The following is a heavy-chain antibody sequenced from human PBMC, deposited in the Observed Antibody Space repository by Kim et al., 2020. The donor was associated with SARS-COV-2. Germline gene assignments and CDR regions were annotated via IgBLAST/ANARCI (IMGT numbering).Heavy chain of an antibody. D-gene: IGHD1-26*01. Sequence: GGSLRLSCAASGFTFSSYSMNWVRQAPGKGLEWVSSITSSSSYIYYADSVKGRFTISRDNAKNSLYLQMNSLRAEDTAVYYCARPVGAYSGSHNYYFDYWGQGTLVTVSS. J-gene: IGHJ4*02. CDR3: ARPVGAYSGSHNYYFDY. CDR2: ITSSSSYI. CDR1: GFTFSSYS. V-gene: IGHV3-21*01.